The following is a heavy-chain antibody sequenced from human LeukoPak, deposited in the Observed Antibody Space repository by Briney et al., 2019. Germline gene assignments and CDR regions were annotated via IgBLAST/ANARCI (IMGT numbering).Heavy chain of an antibody. Sequence: GGSLRLSCAASGFRFSNYAMSWVRQAPGKGLEWVSAISGSGGSTYYADSVKGRFTISRDNSKDTLYLQMNSLRAEDTAVYYCAKAAHAQTIFGVVITDYWGQGTLVTVSS. V-gene: IGHV3-23*01. CDR1: GFRFSNYA. D-gene: IGHD3-3*01. J-gene: IGHJ4*02. CDR2: ISGSGGST. CDR3: AKAAHAQTIFGVVITDY.